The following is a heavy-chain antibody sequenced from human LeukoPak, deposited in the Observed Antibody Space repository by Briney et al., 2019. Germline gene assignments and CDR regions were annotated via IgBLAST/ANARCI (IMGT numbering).Heavy chain of an antibody. V-gene: IGHV4-39*07. CDR3: ARGPPYDFWSGYYSRWFDP. CDR2: INHSGST. D-gene: IGHD3-3*01. CDR1: GGSISSNTYF. Sequence: SETLSLTCTVSGGSISSNTYFWGWIRQPPGKGLEWFGEINHSGSTNYNPSLKRRVTISVDTSKNQFSLKLSSVTAADTAVYYCARGPPYDFWSGYYSRWFDPWGQGTLVTVSS. J-gene: IGHJ5*02.